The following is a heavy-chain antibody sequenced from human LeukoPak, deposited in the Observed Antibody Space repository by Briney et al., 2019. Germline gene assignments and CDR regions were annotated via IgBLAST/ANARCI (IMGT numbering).Heavy chain of an antibody. V-gene: IGHV3-23*01. D-gene: IGHD3-10*01. CDR3: AKNGEVLSWFDP. CDR2: ISASGDRT. J-gene: IGHJ5*02. CDR1: GGSISTYY. Sequence: ETLSLTCTVSGGSISTYYWSWIRQPPGRGLEWVSAISASGDRTYYADSVKGRFTISRDNSKNTLYLQMNSLRAEDTAVYSCAKNGEVLSWFDPWGQGTLVTVSS.